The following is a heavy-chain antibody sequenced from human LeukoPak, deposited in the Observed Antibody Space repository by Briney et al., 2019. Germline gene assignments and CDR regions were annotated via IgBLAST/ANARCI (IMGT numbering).Heavy chain of an antibody. CDR3: ARDDRDGLDY. Sequence: VAFISYDGSNKYYADSVKGRFTISRDNSKNTLYLQMNSLRAEDTAVYYCARDDRDGLDYWGQGTLVTVSS. CDR2: ISYDGSNK. V-gene: IGHV3-33*05. J-gene: IGHJ4*02. D-gene: IGHD5-24*01.